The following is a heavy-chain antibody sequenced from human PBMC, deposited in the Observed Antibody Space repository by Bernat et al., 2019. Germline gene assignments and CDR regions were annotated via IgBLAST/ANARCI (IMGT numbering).Heavy chain of an antibody. V-gene: IGHV3-23*01. J-gene: IGHJ3*02. Sequence: EVQLLESGGGLVQPGGSLRLSCVASGFTFSSYAMNWVRQAPGKGLEWVSAIRYGSDSTYYADSVKGRFTISRDNSKNTLYLQMNSLRAEDTAVYYCAREIAYYYDSDAFDIWGQGTMVTVSS. CDR3: AREIAYYYDSDAFDI. D-gene: IGHD3-22*01. CDR1: GFTFSSYA. CDR2: IRYGSDST.